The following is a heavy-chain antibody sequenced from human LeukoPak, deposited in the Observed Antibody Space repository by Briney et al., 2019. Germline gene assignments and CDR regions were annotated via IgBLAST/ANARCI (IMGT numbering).Heavy chain of an antibody. CDR2: IYASGST. J-gene: IGHJ4*02. V-gene: IGHV4-4*07. CDR1: GGSISSYY. Sequence: SETLSLTCAVYGGSISSYYWSWIRQPAGKGLECIGRIYASGSTDYNPSLKSRVTMSVDTSKNQFSLKLSSVTAADTAVYYCARDATIGSYYYFDYWGQGTLVTVSS. D-gene: IGHD1-26*01. CDR3: ARDATIGSYYYFDY.